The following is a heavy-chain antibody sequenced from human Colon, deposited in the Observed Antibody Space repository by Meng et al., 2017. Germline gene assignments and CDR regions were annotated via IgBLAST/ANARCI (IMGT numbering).Heavy chain of an antibody. D-gene: IGHD1/OR15-1a*01. CDR3: GTTDINYCPIHY. CDR2: IAHTGRT. CDR1: GVSISTTNW. J-gene: IGHJ4*02. V-gene: IGHV4-4*02. Sequence: QVQLQESGPRLVKPSGTLSLTCAVSGVSISTTNWWTWFRQSPGKGLEWIGEIAHTGRTNYNRSLKSRVTVSMDKSKNHFSLNVTSVTAADTAVYYCGTTDINYCPIHYWGQGTLVTVSS.